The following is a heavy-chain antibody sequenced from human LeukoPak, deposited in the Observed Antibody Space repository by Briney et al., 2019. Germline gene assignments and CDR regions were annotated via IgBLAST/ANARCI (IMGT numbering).Heavy chain of an antibody. D-gene: IGHD1-14*01. CDR2: IYPGDSDT. CDR1: GYSFTTYW. J-gene: IGHJ4*02. CDR3: TRRTGTFTPIDY. Sequence: GESLKISCKGSGYSFTTYWIGWVRQMPGKGLEWMGIIYPGDSDTRYSPSFQGQVIISADKSISTAHLQWTSLKASDTAMYYCTRRTGTFTPIDYWGQGTLVTISS. V-gene: IGHV5-51*01.